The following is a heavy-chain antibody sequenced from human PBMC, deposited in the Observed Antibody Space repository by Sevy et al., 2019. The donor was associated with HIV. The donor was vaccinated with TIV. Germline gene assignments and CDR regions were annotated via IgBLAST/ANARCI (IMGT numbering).Heavy chain of an antibody. CDR3: ARDRNTAMVIGMDV. CDR2: IYSGGST. V-gene: IGHV3-53*01. CDR1: GFIVSSNY. J-gene: IGHJ6*02. D-gene: IGHD5-18*01. Sequence: GGSQRLSCAASGFIVSSNYMSWVRQAPGKGLEWVSVIYSGGSTYYADSVKGRFTISRDNSKNTLYLQMNSLRAEDTAVYYCARDRNTAMVIGMDVWGQGTTVTVSS.